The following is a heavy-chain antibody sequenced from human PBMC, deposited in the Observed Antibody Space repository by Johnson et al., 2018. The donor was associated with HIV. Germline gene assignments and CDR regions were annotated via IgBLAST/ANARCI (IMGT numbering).Heavy chain of an antibody. D-gene: IGHD2-15*01. J-gene: IGHJ3*02. CDR3: AKEALRGGEYDAFDI. V-gene: IGHV3-20*04. CDR2: INWNGGST. CDR1: GFTFDDYG. Sequence: VQLVESGGGLVQPGRSLRLSCVASGFTFDDYGMSWVHQAPGKGLEWVSGINWNGGSTGYADSVKGRFTIFRDNSKNTLYMQMKSLRVEDTAVYYCAKEALRGGEYDAFDIWGQGTMVTVS.